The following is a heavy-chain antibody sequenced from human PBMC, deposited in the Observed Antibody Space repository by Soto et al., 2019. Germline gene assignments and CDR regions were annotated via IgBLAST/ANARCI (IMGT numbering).Heavy chain of an antibody. J-gene: IGHJ4*02. D-gene: IGHD3-22*01. V-gene: IGHV3-23*01. CDR3: AKDSRFMIVVFTGGQCDY. CDR1: GFTFSSYA. CDR2: ISGSGDRT. Sequence: EVQLLESGGGLVQPGGYLRISCAASGFTFSSYAMGWVRQAQGKWLEWVSVISGSGDRTYYADSVKGRFTISRDNSKHTLYLQMNSLRAEYTAVYYCAKDSRFMIVVFTGGQCDYWGQGTMVTVSS.